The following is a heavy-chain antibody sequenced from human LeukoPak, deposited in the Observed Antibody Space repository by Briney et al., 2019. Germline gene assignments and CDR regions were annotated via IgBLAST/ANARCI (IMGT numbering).Heavy chain of an antibody. CDR2: IYTTGST. Sequence: SETLSLTCTVSGASISTYYWSWIRQPAGKGLEWIGRIYTTGSTTYNPSLKSRVTMSVDTSKNQFSLKLGSVTAADTAVYYCARKGYSYGIFDYWGQGTLVTVSS. V-gene: IGHV4-4*07. CDR3: ARKGYSYGIFDY. D-gene: IGHD5-18*01. CDR1: GASISTYY. J-gene: IGHJ4*02.